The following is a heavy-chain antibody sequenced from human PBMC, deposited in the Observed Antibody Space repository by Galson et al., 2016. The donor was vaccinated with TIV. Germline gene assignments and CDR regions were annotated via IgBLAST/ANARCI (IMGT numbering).Heavy chain of an antibody. CDR3: ARARYSNGWFTDF. CDR1: GFTFSSYG. J-gene: IGHJ4*02. Sequence: SLRLSCAASGFTFSSYGMHWVRQAPGKGLEWVAVVSHDGGNEYYADSVKGRFTISRDNSKNTLYLQINSLRGEDTAVYYCARARYSNGWFTDFWGQGTLVTVSS. CDR2: VSHDGGNE. D-gene: IGHD6-19*01. V-gene: IGHV3-30*03.